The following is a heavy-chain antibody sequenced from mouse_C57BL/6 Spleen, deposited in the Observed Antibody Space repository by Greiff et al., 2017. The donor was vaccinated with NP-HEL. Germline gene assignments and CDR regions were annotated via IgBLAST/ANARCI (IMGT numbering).Heavy chain of an antibody. V-gene: IGHV1-64*01. J-gene: IGHJ1*03. D-gene: IGHD2-3*01. CDR1: GYTFTSYW. CDR2: IHPNSGST. Sequence: VQLQQSGAELVKPGASVKLSCKASGYTFTSYWMHWVKQRPGQGLEWIGMIHPNSGSTNYNEKFKSKATLTVDKSSSTAYMQLSSLTSEDSAVYYCARKGMGDGYYGGYWYFDVWGTGTTVTVSS. CDR3: ARKGMGDGYYGGYWYFDV.